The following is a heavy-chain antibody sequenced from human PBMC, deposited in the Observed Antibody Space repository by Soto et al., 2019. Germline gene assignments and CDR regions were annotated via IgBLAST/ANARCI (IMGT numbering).Heavy chain of an antibody. J-gene: IGHJ6*03. CDR1: GFSFSSYG. CDR2: ISDSGGST. CDR3: AKGHSPQYGQYMDV. V-gene: IGHV3-23*01. D-gene: IGHD2-2*01. Sequence: EVQLLESGGDLVQPGGSLRLSCAASGFSFSSYGMTWVRQAPGKGLEWVPGISDSGGSTYYIDSVRGRFSISRDNSENTLYLQMNSLRAEDTAVYYCAKGHSPQYGQYMDVWGKGTTVTVSS.